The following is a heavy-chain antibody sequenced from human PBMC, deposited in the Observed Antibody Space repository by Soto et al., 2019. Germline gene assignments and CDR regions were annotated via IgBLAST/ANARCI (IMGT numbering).Heavy chain of an antibody. V-gene: IGHV4-59*01. CDR3: ARRSSEYSGYVDY. Sequence: SETLSLTCTVSGGSISSYYWSWIRQPPGKGLEWIGYIYYSGSTNYNPSLKSRVTISVDTSKNQFSLKLSSVTAADTAVYYCARRSSEYSGYVDYWGQGTLVTVSS. D-gene: IGHD5-12*01. CDR2: IYYSGST. CDR1: GGSISSYY. J-gene: IGHJ4*02.